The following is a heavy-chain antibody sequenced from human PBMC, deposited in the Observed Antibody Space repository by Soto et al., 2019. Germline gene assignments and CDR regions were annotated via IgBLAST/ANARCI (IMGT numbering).Heavy chain of an antibody. Sequence: ASVKVSCKXSGYTFTSYAMHWVRQAPGQRLEWMGWINAGNGNTKYSQKFQGRVTITRDTSASTAYMELSSLRSEDTAVYYCARRLATVTTRDYYYGMDVWGQGTTVTVSS. CDR1: GYTFTSYA. V-gene: IGHV1-3*01. CDR3: ARRLATVTTRDYYYGMDV. J-gene: IGHJ6*02. CDR2: INAGNGNT. D-gene: IGHD4-17*01.